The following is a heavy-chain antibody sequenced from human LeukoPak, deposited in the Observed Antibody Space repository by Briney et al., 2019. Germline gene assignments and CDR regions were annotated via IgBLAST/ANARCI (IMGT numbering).Heavy chain of an antibody. CDR1: GDSVSSNSAA. Sequence: SQTLSLTCAISGDSVSSNSAAWNWIRQSPSRGLEWLGRTYYRSKWYNDYAASVKSRIIINPDTSKNQFSLQLNSVTPEDTAIYYRARYSSSPKDFDYWGLGTLVTVSS. V-gene: IGHV6-1*01. J-gene: IGHJ4*02. CDR2: TYYRSKWYN. CDR3: ARYSSSPKDFDY. D-gene: IGHD6-6*01.